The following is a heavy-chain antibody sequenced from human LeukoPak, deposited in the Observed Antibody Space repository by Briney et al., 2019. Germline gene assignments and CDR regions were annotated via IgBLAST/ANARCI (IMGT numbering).Heavy chain of an antibody. J-gene: IGHJ6*03. CDR2: INHSGST. D-gene: IGHD2-15*01. CDR1: GGSFSGYY. Sequence: SETLSPTCAVYGGSFSGYYWSWIRQPPGKGLEWIGEINHSGSTNYNPSLKSRVTISVDTSKDQFSLKLSSVTAADTAVYYCASGPPKNPKKGYCSGGSCYSGYYYYYYMDVWGKGTTVTISS. CDR3: ASGPPKNPKKGYCSGGSCYSGYYYYYYMDV. V-gene: IGHV4-34*01.